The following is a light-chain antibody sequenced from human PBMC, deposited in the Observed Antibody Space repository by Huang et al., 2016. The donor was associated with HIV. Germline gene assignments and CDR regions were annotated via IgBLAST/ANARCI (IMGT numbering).Light chain of an antibody. V-gene: IGKV3-11*01. CDR1: QSVSSY. CDR3: QQRSNWPLT. CDR2: DAS. J-gene: IGKJ4*01. Sequence: EIVLTQSPATLSLSPGERATLSCRASQSVSSYLAWYQQKPGQAPRLLIYDASNRATGIPARCSGSGSGTDVPLTISSLEPEDFAGYYCQQRSNWPLTFGGGTKVEIK.